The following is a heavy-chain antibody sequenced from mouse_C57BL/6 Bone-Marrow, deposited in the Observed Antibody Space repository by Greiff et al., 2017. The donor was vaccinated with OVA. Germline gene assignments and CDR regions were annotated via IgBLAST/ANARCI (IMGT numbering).Heavy chain of an antibody. D-gene: IGHD1-1*01. V-gene: IGHV7-3*01. Sequence: EVHLVESGGGLVQPGDSLSLSCAASGFTFTNYYMSWVRQPPGKALEWLAFIRNKPNGSTTEYSASVKGRFTISRDNSQSILSLQMNALRAEDSATYYRARYKGRVAVDYFDYWGQGTALTVSS. CDR3: ARYKGRVAVDYFDY. J-gene: IGHJ2*01. CDR1: GFTFTNYY. CDR2: IRNKPNGSTT.